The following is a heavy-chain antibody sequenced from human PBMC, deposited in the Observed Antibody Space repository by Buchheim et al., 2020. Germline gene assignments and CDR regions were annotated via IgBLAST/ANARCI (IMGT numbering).Heavy chain of an antibody. CDR2: VWYDGSYK. CDR1: GFTFSSHG. CDR3: VRYGDNAFNM. V-gene: IGHV3-33*01. Sequence: QVQLVESGGGVVQPGRSLRLSCAASGFTFSSHGMHWVRQAPGKGLEWVAVVWYDGSYKYYGDSVKGRFTISRANSRHTVYLQMSSLRAEDTAVYYCVRYGDNAFNMWGQGT. J-gene: IGHJ3*02. D-gene: IGHD4-17*01.